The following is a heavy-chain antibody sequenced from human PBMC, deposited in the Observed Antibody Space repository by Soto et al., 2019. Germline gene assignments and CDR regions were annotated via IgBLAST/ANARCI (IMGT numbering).Heavy chain of an antibody. Sequence: PGGSLRLSCAASGFTFSNYGMHWVRQAPGKGLEWVAGIWYDASNRYYADSVKGRSIISRDNSKNMLYLQMNSLRADDTAVYYCAREEGYQDTIGQKLPDCWGQGIMVTVSS. CDR3: AREEGYQDTIGQKLPDC. D-gene: IGHD6-13*01. CDR2: IWYDASNR. CDR1: GFTFSNYG. J-gene: IGHJ4*02. V-gene: IGHV3-33*01.